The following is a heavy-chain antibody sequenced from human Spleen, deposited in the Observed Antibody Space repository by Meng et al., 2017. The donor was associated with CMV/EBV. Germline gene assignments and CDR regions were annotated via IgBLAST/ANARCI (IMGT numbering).Heavy chain of an antibody. CDR2: IYPGDSDS. Sequence: SVYNVAYCWTAWLRQMRGKVLELMVIIYPGDSDSRDSPSFQGQVTISADKSISITHLQWSSLKASDTAFYYCASPFMAAVRGDFDCWGQGTLVTVSS. CDR3: ASPFMAAVRGDFDC. J-gene: IGHJ4*02. CDR1: VYNVAYCW. D-gene: IGHD6-6*01. V-gene: IGHV5-51*01.